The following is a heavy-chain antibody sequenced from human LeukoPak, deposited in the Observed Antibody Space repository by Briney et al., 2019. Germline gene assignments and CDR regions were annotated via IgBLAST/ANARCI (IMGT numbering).Heavy chain of an antibody. CDR1: GGSVSSGSYY. CDR2: IYYSGST. Sequence: TSETLSLTCTVSGGSVSSGSYYWSWIRQPPGKGLEWIGYIYYSGSTNYNPSLKSRVTISVDTSKNQFSLKLSSVTAADTAVYYCARGRDSSGWYDYWGQGILVTVSS. V-gene: IGHV4-61*01. J-gene: IGHJ4*02. CDR3: ARGRDSSGWYDY. D-gene: IGHD6-19*01.